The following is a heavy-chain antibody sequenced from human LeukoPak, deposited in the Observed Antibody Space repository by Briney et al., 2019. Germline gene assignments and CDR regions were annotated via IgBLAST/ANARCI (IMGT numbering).Heavy chain of an antibody. CDR1: GYTFSTYA. J-gene: IGHJ5*02. CDR3: AKDMRFDP. CDR2: ISDSGDNT. Sequence: LRLSCDGFGYTFSTYAMSWVRQAPGKGLEWVSSISDSGDNTDYAESVKGRFTISRDNAKNTMYLQMNSLRAEDTAVYYCAKDMRFDPWGQGTLVTVSS. D-gene: IGHD3-16*01. V-gene: IGHV3-23*01.